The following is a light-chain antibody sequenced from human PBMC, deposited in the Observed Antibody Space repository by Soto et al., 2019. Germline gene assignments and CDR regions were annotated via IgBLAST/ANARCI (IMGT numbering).Light chain of an antibody. CDR2: GAS. CDR3: QQYNNWPPIT. CDR1: QSVTSTY. J-gene: IGKJ5*01. V-gene: IGKV3-20*01. Sequence: EIVLTQSPGTLSLSPGERATLSCRASQSVTSTYLAWYQQKPGQAPRLLIYGASSRAIGIPDRFSGRGSGTEFTLTISSLQSEDFAVYYCQQYNNWPPITFGQGTRLEIK.